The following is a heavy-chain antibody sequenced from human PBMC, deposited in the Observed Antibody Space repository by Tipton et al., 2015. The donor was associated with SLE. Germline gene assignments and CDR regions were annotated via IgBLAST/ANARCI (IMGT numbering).Heavy chain of an antibody. J-gene: IGHJ4*02. CDR3: ARHERWPHFDY. CDR2: MYYSGST. Sequence: LRLSCTVSGGSISSSSYYWDWIRQPPGKGLEWIGSMYYSGSTYYNPSPKSRVTISIDTSKNQFSLKLSSMTAADTAVYYCARHERWPHFDYWGQGTLVTVSS. D-gene: IGHD6-19*01. V-gene: IGHV4-39*07. CDR1: GGSISSSSYY.